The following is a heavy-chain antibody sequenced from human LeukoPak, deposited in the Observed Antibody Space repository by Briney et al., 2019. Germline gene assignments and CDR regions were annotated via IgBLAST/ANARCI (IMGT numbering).Heavy chain of an antibody. CDR1: GFTFSSYG. Sequence: PGGSLRLSCAASGFTFSSYGMHWVRQAPGKGLEWVAVIWYDGSNKYYADSVKGRFTISRDNSKNTLYLQMNSLRAEDTAVYYCARDVTGVGDYGVFDCWGQGTLVTVSS. D-gene: IGHD4-17*01. CDR2: IWYDGSNK. V-gene: IGHV3-33*01. J-gene: IGHJ4*02. CDR3: ARDVTGVGDYGVFDC.